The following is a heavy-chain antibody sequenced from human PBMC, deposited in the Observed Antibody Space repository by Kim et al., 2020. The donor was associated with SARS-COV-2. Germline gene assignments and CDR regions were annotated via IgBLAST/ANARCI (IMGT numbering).Heavy chain of an antibody. CDR2: IKSKTDGGTT. CDR1: GFTFSNAW. D-gene: IGHD2-2*01. V-gene: IGHV3-15*01. J-gene: IGHJ6*02. CDR3: TTDFGGSTAPFYYYYGMDV. Sequence: GGSLRLSCAASGFTFSNAWMSWVRQAPGKGLEWVGRIKSKTDGGTTDYAAPVKGRFTISRDDSKNTLYLQMNSLKTEDTAVYYCTTDFGGSTAPFYYYYGMDVWGQGTTVTVSS.